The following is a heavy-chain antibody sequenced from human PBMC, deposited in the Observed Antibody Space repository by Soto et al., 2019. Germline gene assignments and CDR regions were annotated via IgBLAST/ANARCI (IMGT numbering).Heavy chain of an antibody. CDR3: ARDSTIGSTFSGYDAIDY. CDR2: IIPLLSTA. V-gene: IGHV1-69*08. J-gene: IGHJ4*02. Sequence: QVQLVQSGAEVKKPGSSVKVSCKASGGPFSNDIITWVRQAPGQGLEWMGRIIPLLSTATYAQKFQGRLTITADRSTGTAYMELNSMTSEDTAVYYCARDSTIGSTFSGYDAIDYWGQGTLLTVSS. CDR1: GGPFSNDI. D-gene: IGHD5-12*01.